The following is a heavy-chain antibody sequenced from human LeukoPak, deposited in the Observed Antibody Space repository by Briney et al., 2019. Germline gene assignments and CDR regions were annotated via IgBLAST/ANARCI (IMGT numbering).Heavy chain of an antibody. CDR2: MNPNSGNT. V-gene: IGHV1-2*02. CDR1: GYTFTGYY. J-gene: IGHJ4*02. D-gene: IGHD3-10*01. Sequence: GASVKVSCKASGYTFTGYYMHWVRQAPGQGLEWMGWMNPNSGNTGYAQKFQGRVTMTRDTSISTAYMELSRLRSDDTAVYYCARDKGFGELMDWGQGTLVTVSS. CDR3: ARDKGFGELMD.